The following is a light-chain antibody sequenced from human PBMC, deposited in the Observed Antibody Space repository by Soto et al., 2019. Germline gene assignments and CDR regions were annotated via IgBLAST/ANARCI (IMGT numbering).Light chain of an antibody. CDR2: GAS. Sequence: EIAMTQSPATLSVSPGERANLSCRASQSVSSNLAWYQQKPGQAPRLLIYGASSRATGIPARFTGSGSGTDFSLTISSLEPEDFAVYYCQQRGTWPTFGQGTKVDIK. CDR3: QQRGTWPT. CDR1: QSVSSN. V-gene: IGKV3-11*01. J-gene: IGKJ1*01.